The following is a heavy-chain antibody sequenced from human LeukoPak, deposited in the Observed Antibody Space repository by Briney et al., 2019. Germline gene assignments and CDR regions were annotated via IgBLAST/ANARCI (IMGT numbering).Heavy chain of an antibody. J-gene: IGHJ5*02. CDR2: ISCSGRST. Sequence: XSAISCSGRSTYYADSVKGRFTISRDNSKNTLYLQMNSLRAEDTAVYYCAKENRIADWFDPWGQGTLVTVSS. CDR3: AKENRIADWFDP. V-gene: IGHV3-23*01.